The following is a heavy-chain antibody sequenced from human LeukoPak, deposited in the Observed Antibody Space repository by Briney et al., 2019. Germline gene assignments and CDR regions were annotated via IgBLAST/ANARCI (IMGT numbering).Heavy chain of an antibody. CDR2: TYYRSKWYN. V-gene: IGHV6-1*01. J-gene: IGHJ6*03. Sequence: SQTLSLTCAISGDSVSSNSAAWNWIRQSPSRGLEWLGRTYYRSKWYNDYAVSVKSRITINPDTSKNQFSLQLNSVTPEDTAVYYCARSITMIVVFPLTYYYMDVWGKGTTVTVSS. CDR3: ARSITMIVVFPLTYYYMDV. D-gene: IGHD3-22*01. CDR1: GDSVSSNSAA.